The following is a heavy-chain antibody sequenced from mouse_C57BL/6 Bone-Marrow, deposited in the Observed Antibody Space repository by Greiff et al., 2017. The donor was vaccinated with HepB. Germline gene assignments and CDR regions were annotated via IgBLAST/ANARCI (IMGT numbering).Heavy chain of an antibody. CDR3: ARDTPIYYYGSSYVENYAMDY. J-gene: IGHJ4*01. CDR2: ISDGGSYT. V-gene: IGHV5-4*01. CDR1: GFTFSSYA. D-gene: IGHD1-1*01. Sequence: DVHLVESGGGLVKPGGSLKLSCAASGFTFSSYAMSWVRQTPEKRLEWVATISDGGSYTYYPDNVKGRFTISRDNAKNKLYLQMSHLKSEDTAMYYCARDTPIYYYGSSYVENYAMDYWGQGTSVTVSS.